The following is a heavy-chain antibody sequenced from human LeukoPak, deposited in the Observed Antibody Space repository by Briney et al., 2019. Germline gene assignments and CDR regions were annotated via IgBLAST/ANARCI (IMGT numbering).Heavy chain of an antibody. J-gene: IGHJ3*02. CDR3: ARDEPGTMIVVMDAFDI. Sequence: PGGSLRLSCAASGFTFSDYYMSWIRQAPGKGLEWVSYISSSGSTIYYADSVKGRFTISRDNAKNSLYLQMNSLRAEDTAVYYCARDEPGTMIVVMDAFDIWGQGTMVTVSS. CDR1: GFTFSDYY. D-gene: IGHD3-22*01. CDR2: ISSSGSTI. V-gene: IGHV3-11*01.